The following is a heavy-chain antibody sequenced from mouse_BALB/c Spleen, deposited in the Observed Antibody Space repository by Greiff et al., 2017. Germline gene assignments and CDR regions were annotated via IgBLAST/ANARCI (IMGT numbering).Heavy chain of an antibody. J-gene: IGHJ2*01. CDR3: ARGSVYYYGSSCFDY. CDR1: GFTFSSYT. CDR2: ISSGGSYT. Sequence: EVMLVESGGGLVKPGGSLKLSCAASGFTFSSYTMSWVRQTPEKRLEWVATISSGGSYTYYPDSVKGRFTISRDNARNILYLQMSSLRSEDTAMYYCARGSVYYYGSSCFDYWGQGTTLTVSS. V-gene: IGHV5-9-1*01. D-gene: IGHD1-1*01.